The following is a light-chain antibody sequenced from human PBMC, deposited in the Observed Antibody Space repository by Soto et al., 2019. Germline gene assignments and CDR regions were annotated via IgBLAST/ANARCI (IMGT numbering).Light chain of an antibody. V-gene: IGKV3-20*01. CDR1: QSVSSSY. CDR3: QQYGSSRWT. CDR2: GAS. J-gene: IGKJ1*01. Sequence: ELVLTQSPGTLSLSPGERATLSCRASQSVSSSYLAWYQQKHGQAPRLLIYGASSRATGIAARFSGSGSGTDLTITISRLEPEDFEVCYCQQYGSSRWTFGQGTKVDIK.